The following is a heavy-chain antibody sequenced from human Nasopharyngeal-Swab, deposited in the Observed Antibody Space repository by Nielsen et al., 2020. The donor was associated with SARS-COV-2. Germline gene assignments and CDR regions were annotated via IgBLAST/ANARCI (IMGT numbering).Heavy chain of an antibody. V-gene: IGHV3-30*04. J-gene: IGHJ6*02. D-gene: IGHD3-9*01. CDR1: GFTFSSYP. CDR2: ISYGGGDE. Sequence: GGSLRLSCEASGFTFSSYPMQWVRRAPGKGLEWVSVISYGGGDEHYADSVKGRFTISRDNSKNTLYLQMNSLRAEDTAVYYCARGCVLTGPTCNYYGMDIWGQGTTVTVSS. CDR3: ARGCVLTGPTCNYYGMDI.